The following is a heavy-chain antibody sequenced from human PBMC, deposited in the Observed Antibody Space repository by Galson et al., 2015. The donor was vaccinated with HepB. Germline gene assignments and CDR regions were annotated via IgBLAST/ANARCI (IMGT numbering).Heavy chain of an antibody. Sequence: SLRLSCAASGFTFSSYGMHWVRQAPGKGLEWVAVISYDGSNKYYADSVKGRFTISRDNSKNTLYLQMNSLRAEDTAVYYCAKDRWELGGYYYGMDVWGQGTTVTVSS. D-gene: IGHD1-26*01. CDR1: GFTFSSYG. V-gene: IGHV3-30*18. CDR3: AKDRWELGGYYYGMDV. J-gene: IGHJ6*02. CDR2: ISYDGSNK.